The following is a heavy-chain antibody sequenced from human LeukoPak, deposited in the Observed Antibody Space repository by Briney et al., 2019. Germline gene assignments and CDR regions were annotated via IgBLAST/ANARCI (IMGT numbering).Heavy chain of an antibody. V-gene: IGHV1-18*04. D-gene: IGHD5-18*01. J-gene: IGHJ4*02. CDR1: GYTFTSYG. Sequence: ASVMVSCKASGYTFTSYGISWVRQAPGQGLEWMGWISAYNGNTNYAQKLQGRVTMTTDTSTSTAYMELRSLRSDDTAVYYCARVGIQLWLGPTFDYWGQGTLVTVSS. CDR3: ARVGIQLWLGPTFDY. CDR2: ISAYNGNT.